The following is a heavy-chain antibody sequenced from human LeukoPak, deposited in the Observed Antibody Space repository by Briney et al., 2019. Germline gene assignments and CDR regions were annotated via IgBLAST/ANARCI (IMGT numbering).Heavy chain of an antibody. D-gene: IGHD1-1*01. Sequence: SETLSLTCTVSGGPISSYHWSWIRQPPGKGPEWIGYIYYSGSTNYNPSLKSRVTISVDKSKNQFSLKLSSVTAADTAVYYCARGSTGTANFDYWGQGTLVTVSS. J-gene: IGHJ4*02. CDR1: GGPISSYH. V-gene: IGHV4-59*01. CDR3: ARGSTGTANFDY. CDR2: IYYSGST.